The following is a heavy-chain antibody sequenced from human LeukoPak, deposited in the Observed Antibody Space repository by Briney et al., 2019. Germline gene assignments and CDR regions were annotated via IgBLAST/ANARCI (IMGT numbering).Heavy chain of an antibody. CDR2: IIPIFGTA. CDR3: ARAITRGADAFDI. J-gene: IGHJ3*02. Sequence: SVKVSCKASGGTFSSYAISWVRQAPGQGLEWMGGIIPIFGTANYAQKFQGRVTIAADESTSTAYMELSSLRSEDTAVYYCARAITRGADAFDIWGQGTMVTVSS. D-gene: IGHD1-26*01. CDR1: GGTFSSYA. V-gene: IGHV1-69*13.